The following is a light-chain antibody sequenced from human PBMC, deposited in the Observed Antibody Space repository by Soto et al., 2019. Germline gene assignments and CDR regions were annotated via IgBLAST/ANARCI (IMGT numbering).Light chain of an antibody. Sequence: QSALTQPASVSGSPGQSITISCTGTSNDVGRYNLVSWYQQHPGKAPELMIYEVSKRPSGVSDRFSGSKSGNTASLTISGLQAEDEADYYCCSYAGSSTYVVFGGGTKVTVL. CDR1: SNDVGRYNL. CDR3: CSYAGSSTYVV. V-gene: IGLV2-23*02. CDR2: EVS. J-gene: IGLJ2*01.